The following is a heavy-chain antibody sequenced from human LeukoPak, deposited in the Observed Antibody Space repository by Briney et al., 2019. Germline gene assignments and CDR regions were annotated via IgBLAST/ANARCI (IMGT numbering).Heavy chain of an antibody. CDR1: GGSISSSSYY. CDR2: IYYSGST. CDR3: ASRYCSSTSCGNWFDP. Sequence: SETLSLTCTVSGGSISSSSYYWGWIRQPPGKGLEWIGSIYYSGSTYYNPSLKSRVTISVDTSKNQFSLKLSSVTAADTAVYYCASRYCSSTSCGNWFDPWGQGTLVTVSS. V-gene: IGHV4-39*01. D-gene: IGHD2-2*01. J-gene: IGHJ5*02.